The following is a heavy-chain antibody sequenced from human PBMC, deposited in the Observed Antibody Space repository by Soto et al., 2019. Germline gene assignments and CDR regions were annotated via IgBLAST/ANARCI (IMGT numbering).Heavy chain of an antibody. J-gene: IGHJ6*02. CDR1: GGTFSSYA. D-gene: IGHD1-26*01. CDR3: ARGLIRSPGAELPPRYYYGMDV. Sequence: ASVKVSCKASGGTFSSYAISWVRQAPGQGLEWMGGIIPILGIANYAQKFQGRVTITADKSTSTAYMELSSLRSEDTAVYYCARGLIRSPGAELPPRYYYGMDVWGQGTTVTVSS. CDR2: IIPILGIA. V-gene: IGHV1-69*10.